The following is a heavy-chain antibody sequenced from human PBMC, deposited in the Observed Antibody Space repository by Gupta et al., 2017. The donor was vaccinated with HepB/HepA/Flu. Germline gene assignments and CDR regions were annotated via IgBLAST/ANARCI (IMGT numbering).Heavy chain of an antibody. D-gene: IGHD2-2*01. CDR2: ISGSGGTT. J-gene: IGHJ6*03. V-gene: IGHV3-23*01. Sequence: EVQLLESGGGLVQPGGSLRLSCAASGFTFSSYTMTWVRQAPGKGLEWVSAISGSGGTTYYADSVKGRFTISRDNSKNTLYLQVNSLRAEDTAVYYCAKTHYCSSSNCPLGAYYHYMDVWGKGTTVTVS. CDR1: GFTFSSYT. CDR3: AKTHYCSSSNCPLGAYYHYMDV.